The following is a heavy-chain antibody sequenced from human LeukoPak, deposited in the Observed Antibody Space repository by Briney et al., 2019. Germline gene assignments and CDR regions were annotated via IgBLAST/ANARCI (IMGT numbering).Heavy chain of an antibody. CDR3: AKDRYSYAFEYSDS. D-gene: IGHD5-18*01. V-gene: IGHV3-30*18. CDR1: GFTFSSYG. J-gene: IGHJ4*02. Sequence: GGSLSLSCAASGFTFSSYGMHWVRQAPGKGLDWVAVISNDGSKKYYADSVKGRFTISRDNSKNTLSLLLSSLRAEDTAVYYCAKDRYSYAFEYSDSWGQGTLVTVSS. CDR2: ISNDGSKK.